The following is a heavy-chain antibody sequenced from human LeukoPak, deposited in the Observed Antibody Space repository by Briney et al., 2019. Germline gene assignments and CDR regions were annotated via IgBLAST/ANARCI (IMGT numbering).Heavy chain of an antibody. D-gene: IGHD3-3*01. Sequence: GGSLRPPCAASGINFSYSWMSWVRQAPGKGLEWVANKKEDGSETYYADSVMGRVTISRDNAENSLFLQMTSLRGEDTAVYFCAGRTTIFPRRYFFDYWGQGTLVTVSS. V-gene: IGHV3-7*01. CDR2: KKEDGSET. CDR1: GINFSYSW. CDR3: AGRTTIFPRRYFFDY. J-gene: IGHJ4*02.